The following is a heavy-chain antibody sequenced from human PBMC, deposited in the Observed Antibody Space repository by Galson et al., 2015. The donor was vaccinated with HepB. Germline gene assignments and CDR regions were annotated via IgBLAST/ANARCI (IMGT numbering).Heavy chain of an antibody. Sequence: SVKVSCKASGYMFFIYPIIWVRQAPGQGLEWLGWINTSNKSPTYAHGFTGRFVFSLDMSVSTAYLQINSLQPYDSAVYYCARVPNIFSGRGPVDHWGQGTLVTVSS. CDR2: INTSNKSP. CDR3: ARVPNIFSGRGPVDH. J-gene: IGHJ4*02. CDR1: GYMFFIYP. V-gene: IGHV7-4-1*02. D-gene: IGHD3-9*01.